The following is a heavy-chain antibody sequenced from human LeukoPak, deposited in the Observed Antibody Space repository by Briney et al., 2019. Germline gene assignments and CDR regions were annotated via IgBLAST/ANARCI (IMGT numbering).Heavy chain of an antibody. CDR2: IYYSGST. CDR1: GGSVSSGSYY. CDR3: ARVAVAGRPVDY. Sequence: SETLSLTCTVSGGSVSSGSYYWSWIRQPPGKGLEWIGYIYYSGSTNYNPSLKSRVTISVDTSKNQFSLKLSSVTAADTAVYYCARVAVAGRPVDYWGQGTLVTVSS. D-gene: IGHD6-19*01. J-gene: IGHJ4*02. V-gene: IGHV4-61*01.